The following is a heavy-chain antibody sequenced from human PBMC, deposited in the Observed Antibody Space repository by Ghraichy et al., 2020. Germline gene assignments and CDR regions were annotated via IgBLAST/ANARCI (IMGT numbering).Heavy chain of an antibody. Sequence: SETLSLTCTVSGGSISSYYWSWIRQPPGKGLEWIGYIYYSGSTNYNPSLKSRVTISVDTSKNQFSLKLSSVTAADTAVYYCARTHIRQWLPIDYWGQGTLVTVSS. D-gene: IGHD6-19*01. V-gene: IGHV4-59*08. CDR1: GGSISSYY. J-gene: IGHJ4*02. CDR2: IYYSGST. CDR3: ARTHIRQWLPIDY.